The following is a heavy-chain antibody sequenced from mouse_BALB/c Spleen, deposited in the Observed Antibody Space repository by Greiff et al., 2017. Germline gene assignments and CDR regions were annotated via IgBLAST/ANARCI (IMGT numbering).Heavy chain of an antibody. J-gene: IGHJ4*01. CDR3: ARGYDYDYAMDY. D-gene: IGHD2-4*01. CDR2: ISYSGST. V-gene: IGHV3-2*02. Sequence: DVQLQESGPGLVKPSQSLSLTCTVTGYSITSDYAWNWIRQFPGNKLEWMGYISYSGSTSYNPSLKSRISITRDTSKNQFFLQLNSVTTEDTATYYCARGYDYDYAMDYWGQGTSVTVSS. CDR1: GYSITSDYA.